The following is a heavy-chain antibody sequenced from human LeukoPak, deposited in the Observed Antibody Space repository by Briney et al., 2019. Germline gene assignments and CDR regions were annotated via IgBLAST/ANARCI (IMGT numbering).Heavy chain of an antibody. J-gene: IGHJ3*02. CDR2: IYYSGST. V-gene: IGHV4-31*01. CDR3: ARCHYGSGTYAHGFDI. D-gene: IGHD3-10*01. Sequence: SETLSLTCTVSGGSISSGSYHWSWIRQHPGKGLEWIGYIYYSGSTYYNSSLKSPVTISVDTSKNQFSLKLSPVTAADTAVYYCARCHYGSGTYAHGFDISGQGTMVTVSP. CDR1: GGSISSGSYH.